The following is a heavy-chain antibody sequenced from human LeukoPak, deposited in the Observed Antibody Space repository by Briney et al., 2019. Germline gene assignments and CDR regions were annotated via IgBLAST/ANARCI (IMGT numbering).Heavy chain of an antibody. J-gene: IGHJ4*02. CDR3: ANGRYGDYFDY. D-gene: IGHD4/OR15-4a*01. CDR2: ISGSGGST. V-gene: IGHV3-23*01. Sequence: GGSLRLSCAASGFTFSSYAMSWVRQAPGKGLEWVSAISGSGGSTYYADSVKGRFTISRDNSKNTLYLQMNSLRGEDTAVYYCANGRYGDYFDYWGQGTLVTVSS. CDR1: GFTFSSYA.